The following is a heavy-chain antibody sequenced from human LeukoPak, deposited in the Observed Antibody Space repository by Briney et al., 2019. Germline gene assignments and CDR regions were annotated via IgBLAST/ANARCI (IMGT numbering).Heavy chain of an antibody. CDR3: AREYFQPYGSGRVDAAAFDI. CDR1: GYTFTSYY. J-gene: IGHJ3*02. Sequence: ASVKVSCKASGYTFTSYYMHWVRQAPGQGLEWMGIINPSGGSTSYAQKFQGRVTMTRDMSTSTVYMELSSLRSEDTAVYYCAREYFQPYGSGRVDAAAFDIWGQGTMVTVSS. D-gene: IGHD3-10*01. CDR2: INPSGGST. V-gene: IGHV1-46*01.